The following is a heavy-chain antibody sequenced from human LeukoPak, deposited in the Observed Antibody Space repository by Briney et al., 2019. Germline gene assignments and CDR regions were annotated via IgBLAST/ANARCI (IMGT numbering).Heavy chain of an antibody. Sequence: GGSLRLSCAASGFTFSDYYMSWIRQSPGKGLEWVSYISSSGSTIYYADSVKGRFTISRDNAKNSLYLQMNSLRAEDTAVYYCAREKTRSGYDWLDYWGQGTLVTVSS. J-gene: IGHJ4*02. CDR2: ISSSGSTI. CDR3: AREKTRSGYDWLDY. CDR1: GFTFSDYY. D-gene: IGHD5-12*01. V-gene: IGHV3-11*01.